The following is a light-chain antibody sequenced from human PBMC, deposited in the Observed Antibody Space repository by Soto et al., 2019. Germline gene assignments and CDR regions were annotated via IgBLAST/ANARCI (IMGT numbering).Light chain of an antibody. CDR2: GAS. Sequence: EILVTQAPGTLSLSPGERTTLSCRASQSVSSSYLAWYQQKPGQAPRLLIYGASSRATGIPDRFSGSGSGTDFTLTISRLEPEDFAVYYCQQYGSSPRTFGQGTKVDIK. V-gene: IGKV3-20*01. CDR3: QQYGSSPRT. CDR1: QSVSSSY. J-gene: IGKJ1*01.